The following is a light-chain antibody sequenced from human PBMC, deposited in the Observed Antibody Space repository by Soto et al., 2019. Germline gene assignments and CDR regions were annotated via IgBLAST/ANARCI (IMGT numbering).Light chain of an antibody. V-gene: IGKV3-20*01. J-gene: IGKJ4*01. CDR1: PDVDNTF. CDR2: ASS. Sequence: EIVLTQSPGTLSLSPGEGATLSCRASPDVDNTFLAWYHQRPGQAPRLLIYASSRRATGIPDRFSGSGSGTDFTLTISRVGPEDIAVYFCHQYYSSITFGGGTKVEGK. CDR3: HQYYSSIT.